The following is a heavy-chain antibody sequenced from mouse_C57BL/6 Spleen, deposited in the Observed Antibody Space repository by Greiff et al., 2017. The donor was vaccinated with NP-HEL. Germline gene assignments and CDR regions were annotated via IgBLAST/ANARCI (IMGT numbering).Heavy chain of an antibody. Sequence: VQLQQSGPELVKPGLSVKFSCKASGYTFTNYSLNWVKQSLGKGLEWIGDINPNNGGTSYNQKFKGKATLTVDKSSSTAYMELRSLTSEDSAVYYCARNGLRLDYWGQGTTLTVSS. CDR2: INPNNGGT. CDR1: GYTFTNYS. J-gene: IGHJ2*01. V-gene: IGHV1-26*01. CDR3: ARNGLRLDY. D-gene: IGHD1-1*01.